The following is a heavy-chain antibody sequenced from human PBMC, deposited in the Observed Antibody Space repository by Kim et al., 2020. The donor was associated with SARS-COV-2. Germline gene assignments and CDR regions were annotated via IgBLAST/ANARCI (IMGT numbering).Heavy chain of an antibody. V-gene: IGHV3-21*01. CDR3: ARVGEGSTVAQDDYYYYYCMDV. D-gene: IGHD4-17*01. CDR1: GFTFGDYS. J-gene: IGHJ6*02. CDR2: ISRSSGYI. Sequence: GGSLRLSCAASGFTFGDYSMHWVRQAPGKGLEWVSSISRSSGYIDYADSVKGRFTISRDNAKNSLYLQMNSLRPEDTAVYYCARVGEGSTVAQDDYYYYYCMDVWGQGTTVTASS.